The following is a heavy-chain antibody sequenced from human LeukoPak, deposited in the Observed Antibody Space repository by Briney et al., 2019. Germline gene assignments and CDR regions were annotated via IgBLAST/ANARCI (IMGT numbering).Heavy chain of an antibody. J-gene: IGHJ4*02. CDR1: NGSISTYY. CDR2: IYYGGTT. D-gene: IGHD1-26*01. V-gene: IGHV4-59*08. CDR3: ARHGGTLAYFDS. Sequence: PSETLSLTCSVSNGSISTYYWSWIRQSPGKGLEWIGYIYYGGTTSYNPSLKRRVTISVHSPKNHFSLRLTSLTAADTALYYCARHGGTLAYFDSWGPGSLVIVSS.